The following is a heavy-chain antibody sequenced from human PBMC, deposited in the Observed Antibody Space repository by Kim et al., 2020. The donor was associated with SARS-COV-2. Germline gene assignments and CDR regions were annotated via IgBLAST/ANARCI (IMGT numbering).Heavy chain of an antibody. J-gene: IGHJ4*02. CDR3: ARGRSYGAGKDY. V-gene: IGHV1-8*01. CDR1: GYTFTSYD. D-gene: IGHD3-10*01. CDR2: MNPNSGNT. Sequence: ASVKVSCKASGYTFTSYDINWVRQATGQGLEWMGWMNPNSGNTGYAQKFQGRVTMTRNTSISTAYMELSSLRSEDTAVYYCARGRSYGAGKDYWGQGTLVTVSS.